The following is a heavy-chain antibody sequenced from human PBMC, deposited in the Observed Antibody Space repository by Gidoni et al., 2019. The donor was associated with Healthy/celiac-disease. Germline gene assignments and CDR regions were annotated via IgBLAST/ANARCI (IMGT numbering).Heavy chain of an antibody. V-gene: IGHV4-34*01. D-gene: IGHD3-3*01. CDR1: GGSSSGYY. CDR2: INHSGST. J-gene: IGHJ4*02. Sequence: QVQLQQWGAGLLKPSETLSLTCAVYGGSSSGYYWSWIRQPPGKGLEWIGEINHSGSTNYNPSLKSRVTISVDTSKNQFSLKLSSVTAADTAVYYCARGRNYDFWSGYSRTFDYWGQGTLVTVSS. CDR3: ARGRNYDFWSGYSRTFDY.